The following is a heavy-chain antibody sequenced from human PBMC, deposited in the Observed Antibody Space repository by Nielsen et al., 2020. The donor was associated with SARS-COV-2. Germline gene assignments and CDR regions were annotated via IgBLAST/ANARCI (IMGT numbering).Heavy chain of an antibody. CDR3: ARDATIVLAMDV. CDR1: GFTFSSYW. CDR2: INSDGSST. V-gene: IGHV3-74*01. Sequence: GESLKISCAASGFTFSSYWMHWVRQAPGKGLVWVSRINSDGSSTSYADSVKGRFTISRDNSKNTLYLQMNSLRAEDTAVYYCARDATIVLAMDVWGQGTTVTVSS. D-gene: IGHD2-8*02. J-gene: IGHJ6*02.